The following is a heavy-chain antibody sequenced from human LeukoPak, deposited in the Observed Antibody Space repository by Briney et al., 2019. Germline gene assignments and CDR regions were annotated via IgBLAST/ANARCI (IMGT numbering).Heavy chain of an antibody. J-gene: IGHJ5*02. V-gene: IGHV1-2*02. CDR3: ARDRHSRYDWLRWFDP. Sequence: ASVKVSCKASGYTFTGYYMHWVQQAPGQGLEWMGWINPNSGGTNYAQKFQGRVTMTRDTSISTAYMELSRLRSDDTAVYYCARDRHSRYDWLRWFDPWGQGTLVTVSS. CDR1: GYTFTGYY. CDR2: INPNSGGT. D-gene: IGHD5-12*01.